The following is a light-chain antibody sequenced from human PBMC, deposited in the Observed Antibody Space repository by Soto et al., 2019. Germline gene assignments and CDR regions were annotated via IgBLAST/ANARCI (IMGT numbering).Light chain of an antibody. CDR2: WAS. V-gene: IGKV4-1*01. CDR3: QQYYSTPPA. J-gene: IGKJ1*01. CDR1: QSVLYSSNNKNY. Sequence: DIVMTQSPDSLAVSLGERATINCKSSQSVLYSSNNKNYLAWYQQKQGQPPKLLIYWASTRESGVPDRFSGSGSGTDFTLTISSLQAEDVAVYYCQQYYSTPPAFGQGPKVEIK.